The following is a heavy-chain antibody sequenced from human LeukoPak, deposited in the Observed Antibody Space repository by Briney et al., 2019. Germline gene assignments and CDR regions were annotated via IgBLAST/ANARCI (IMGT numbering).Heavy chain of an antibody. D-gene: IGHD3-10*01. CDR1: GFTFSSYT. CDR2: ISYAGSNK. CDR3: ARGLHYYYYGMDV. V-gene: IGHV3-30-3*01. J-gene: IGHJ6*02. Sequence: GRSLRLSCAASGFTFSSYTMHWVRQAPGKGLEWVAVISYAGSNKYYADSVKGRFTISRDNSKNTLYLQMNSLRAEDTAVYYCARGLHYYYYGMDVWGQGTTVTVSS.